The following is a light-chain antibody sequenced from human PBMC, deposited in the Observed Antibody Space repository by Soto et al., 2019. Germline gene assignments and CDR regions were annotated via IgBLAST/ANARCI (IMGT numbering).Light chain of an antibody. Sequence: DIVLTQTPLSSLVTLAQPASISCRSNQSLVHSDGNTYLSWLHQRPGQPPRLLIYKISNRLSGVPDRFSGSGAGTDFTLKISGVEAEDVGVYYCMQATQFRPYTFGQGTKLEIK. CDR3: MQATQFRPYT. CDR2: KIS. V-gene: IGKV2-24*01. J-gene: IGKJ2*01. CDR1: QSLVHSDGNTY.